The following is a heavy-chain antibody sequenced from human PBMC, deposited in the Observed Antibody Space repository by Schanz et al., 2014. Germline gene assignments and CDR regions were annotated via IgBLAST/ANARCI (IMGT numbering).Heavy chain of an antibody. CDR1: GGSFSSSSYY. D-gene: IGHD2-2*01. J-gene: IGHJ4*02. CDR2: IGHSGNT. CDR3: ARDERDLPRSLFVF. Sequence: QLQVQESGPGLVKPSETLSLSCSFSGGSFSSSSYYWGWIRQPPGKGLEWIGDIGHSGNTKDNPSRKSRVTMSVETSKNQFSLTLNAVTAADTAVYYCARDERDLPRSLFVFWGQGTLVTVSS. V-gene: IGHV4-39*07.